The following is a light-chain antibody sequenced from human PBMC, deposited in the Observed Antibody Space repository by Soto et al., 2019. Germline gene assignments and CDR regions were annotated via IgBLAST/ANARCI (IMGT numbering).Light chain of an antibody. CDR1: SSDVGGYNY. J-gene: IGLJ1*01. V-gene: IGLV2-8*01. Sequence: QSALTQPPSASGSPGQSVTISCTGTSSDVGGYNYVSWYQQHPGKAPKLMIYEVSKRPSGVPDRFSGSKSGNTASLTVSGLQAEDEADYYCSSSAGSNNFHVFGTGTKVTVL. CDR2: EVS. CDR3: SSSAGSNNFHV.